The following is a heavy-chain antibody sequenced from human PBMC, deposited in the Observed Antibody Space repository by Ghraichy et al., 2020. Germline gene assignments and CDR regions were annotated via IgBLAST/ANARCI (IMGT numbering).Heavy chain of an antibody. CDR2: INGDGSEK. J-gene: IGHJ4*02. CDR3: TRDDRWGVPDH. D-gene: IGHD3-10*01. CDR1: GFTLSDYC. V-gene: IGHV3-7*01. Sequence: GGSLRLSCAASGFTLSDYCMCWVRQAPGKGLEWVAYINGDGSEKYYVDSVKGRFTISRDNAKNSLYLQMNSLRAEDTAVYYCTRDDRWGVPDHWGQGTLVTVSS.